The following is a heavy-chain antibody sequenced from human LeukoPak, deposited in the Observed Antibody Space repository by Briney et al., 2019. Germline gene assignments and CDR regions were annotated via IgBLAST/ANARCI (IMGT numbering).Heavy chain of an antibody. CDR1: GFTFSSYA. D-gene: IGHD5-24*01. Sequence: GGSLRLSCAASGFTFSSYAMSWVRQAPGKGLEWVSAISGSGGSTYYADSVKGRFTISRDNSKNTLYLQMNSLRDEDTAVYYCARDEMATITDFDYWGQGTLVTVSS. V-gene: IGHV3-23*01. CDR2: ISGSGGST. J-gene: IGHJ4*02. CDR3: ARDEMATITDFDY.